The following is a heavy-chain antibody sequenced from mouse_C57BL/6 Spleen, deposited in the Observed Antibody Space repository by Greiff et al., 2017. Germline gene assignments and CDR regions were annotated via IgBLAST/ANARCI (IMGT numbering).Heavy chain of an antibody. V-gene: IGHV1-52*01. D-gene: IGHD2-4*01. CDR1: GYTFTSYW. CDR3: ARGIYYDYDGAY. J-gene: IGHJ3*01. CDR2: IDPSDSET. Sequence: LVESGAELVRPGSSVKLSCKASGYTFTSYWMHWVKQRPIQGLEWIGNIDPSDSETHYNQKFKDKATLTVDKSSSTAYMQLSSLTSEDSAVYYCARGIYYDYDGAYWGQGTLVTVSA.